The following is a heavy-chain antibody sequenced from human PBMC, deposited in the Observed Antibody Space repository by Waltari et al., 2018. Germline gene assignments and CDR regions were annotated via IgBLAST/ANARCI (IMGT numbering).Heavy chain of an antibody. Sequence: QEQLVESGGGVVQPGRSLRLSCAASGFSFNHHAMHWVRQAPGKGLEWVTIISYDGKKNYYADSVKGRFTISRDNSKNSLYLQMNSLRVEDTAVYYCARGEEGYGEAYYWGQGTLVTVSS. J-gene: IGHJ4*02. D-gene: IGHD3-10*01. V-gene: IGHV3-30*04. CDR2: ISYDGKKN. CDR1: GFSFNHHA. CDR3: ARGEEGYGEAYY.